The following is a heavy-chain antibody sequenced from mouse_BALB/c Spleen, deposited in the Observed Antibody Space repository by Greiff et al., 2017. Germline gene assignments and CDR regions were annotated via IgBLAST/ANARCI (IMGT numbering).Heavy chain of an antibody. V-gene: IGHV2-9*02. CDR1: GFSLTSYG. CDR2: IWAGGST. Sequence: QVQLQQSGPGLVAPSQSLSITCTVSGFSLTSYGVHWVRQPPGKGLEWLGVIWAGGSTNYNSALMSRLSISKDNSKSQVFLKMNSLQTDDTAMYYCARVFITTVEGPYYYAMDYWGQGTSVTVSS. J-gene: IGHJ4*01. D-gene: IGHD1-1*01. CDR3: ARVFITTVEGPYYYAMDY.